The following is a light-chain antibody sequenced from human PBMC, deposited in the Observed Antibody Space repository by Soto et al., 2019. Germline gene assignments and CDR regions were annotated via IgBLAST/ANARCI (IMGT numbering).Light chain of an antibody. CDR1: SSDVGGYDF. J-gene: IGLJ1*01. CDR2: DVS. Sequence: QSVLTQPASVSGSPGQSVTISCTGTSSDVGGYDFVSWYQQLPGKAPKLMIYDVSNRPSGVSDRFSGSKSGNTASLTISGLQTEDEGDYYCSSYTGSGTVYVFGTGTKLTVL. CDR3: SSYTGSGTVYV. V-gene: IGLV2-14*01.